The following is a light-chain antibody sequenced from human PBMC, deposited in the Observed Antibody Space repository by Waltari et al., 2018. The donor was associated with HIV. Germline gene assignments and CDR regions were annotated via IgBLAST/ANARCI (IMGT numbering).Light chain of an antibody. CDR1: TSNIGADYD. V-gene: IGLV1-40*01. CDR2: GSK. J-gene: IGLJ2*01. Sequence: QSVLTQPPSVSGAPGQRVTISCTGSTSNIGADYDVHWYQQIPGTAPKLLISGSKNRPSGVPDRFSASQSGTSASLTIPGLQAEDEADYFCQSYDITLSASVVFGGGTKLTVL. CDR3: QSYDITLSASVV.